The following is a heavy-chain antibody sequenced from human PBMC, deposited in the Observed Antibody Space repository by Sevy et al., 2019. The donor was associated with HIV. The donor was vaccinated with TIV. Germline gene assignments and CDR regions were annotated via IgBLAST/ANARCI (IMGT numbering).Heavy chain of an antibody. CDR3: AFGGGYQLLANYYFAMDV. V-gene: IGHV1-69*13. Sequence: ASVKVSCKASGGTFSSYSISWVRQAPGQGLEWMGGITRIFGTSNYAQKFQRRVTITAAESTSTAYMELSSLRSEDTAVYYCAFGGGYQLLANYYFAMDVWGQGTTVTVSS. J-gene: IGHJ6*02. CDR1: GGTFSSYS. CDR2: ITRIFGTS. D-gene: IGHD2-2*01.